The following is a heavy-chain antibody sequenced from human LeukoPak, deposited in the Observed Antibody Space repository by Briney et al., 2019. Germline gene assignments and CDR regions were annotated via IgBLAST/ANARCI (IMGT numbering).Heavy chain of an antibody. J-gene: IGHJ4*02. CDR3: AREFTTYYDFWSGYSYFDY. V-gene: IGHV1-46*01. Sequence: GASVKVSCKASGYTFTSYYMHWARQAPGQGLEWMGIINPSGGSTSYAQKFQGRVTMTRDTSTSTVYMELSSLRSEDTAVYYCAREFTTYYDFWSGYSYFDYWGQGTLVTVSS. D-gene: IGHD3-3*01. CDR2: INPSGGST. CDR1: GYTFTSYY.